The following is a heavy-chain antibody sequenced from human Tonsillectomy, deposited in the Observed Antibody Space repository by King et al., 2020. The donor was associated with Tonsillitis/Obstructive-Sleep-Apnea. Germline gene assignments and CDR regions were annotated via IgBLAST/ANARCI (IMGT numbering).Heavy chain of an antibody. CDR1: GFTFSTYS. Sequence: VQLVESGGGLVKPGGSLRLSCEASGFTFSTYSMNWVRQAPGKGLEWVSSISTSSSYTYYADSVKGRFTISRDNAKTSLYLQMSSLRAEDTAVYYCARDSDDAFDIWGLGTLVTVSS. CDR2: ISTSSSYT. CDR3: ARDSDDAFDI. J-gene: IGHJ3*02. V-gene: IGHV3-21*01.